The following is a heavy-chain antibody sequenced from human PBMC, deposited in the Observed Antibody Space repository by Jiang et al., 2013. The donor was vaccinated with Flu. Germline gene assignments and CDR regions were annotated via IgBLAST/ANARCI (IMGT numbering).Heavy chain of an antibody. CDR3: ARVPGYYGSGTYSYFFDY. J-gene: IGHJ4*02. CDR2: INDSGRT. CDR1: GGSVSGYY. D-gene: IGHD3-10*01. Sequence: LLKPSETLSVTCDVYGGSVSGYYWSWIRQPPGKGLEWIGEINDSGRTNYNPSLKSRVIISVDTPKNTFSLRLSSVTAADTAVYYCARVPGYYGSGTYSYFFDYWGQGTLVTVSS. V-gene: IGHV4-34*01.